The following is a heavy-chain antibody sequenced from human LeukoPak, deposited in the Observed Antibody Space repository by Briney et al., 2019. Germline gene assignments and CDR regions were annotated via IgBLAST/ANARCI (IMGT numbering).Heavy chain of an antibody. V-gene: IGHV3-30*18. CDR3: AKNFEYFDY. Sequence: PGGSLRLSCAASGFTFSSYGMHWVRQAPGKGLKWVAVISYDGSNKYYADSVKGRFTISRDNSKNTLYLQMNSLRAEDTAVYYCAKNFEYFDYWGQGTLVTVSS. J-gene: IGHJ4*02. CDR2: ISYDGSNK. CDR1: GFTFSSYG.